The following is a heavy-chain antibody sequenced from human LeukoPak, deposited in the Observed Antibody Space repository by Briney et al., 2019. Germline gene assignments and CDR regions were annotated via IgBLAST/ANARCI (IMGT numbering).Heavy chain of an antibody. V-gene: IGHV3-30*02. CDR1: GWTVSNFR. CDR3: GAQSITLVVAISPFDY. J-gene: IGHJ4*02. Sequence: PGGSLSLTCAASGWTVSNFRMHWVRLAPATGLDLVSLIQDDGVTTNYANSVRCRFAISRVNSNSTDNLQMHSLITDDTAVFYCGAQSITLVVAISPFDYWGQGTLVTVSS. CDR2: IQDDGVTT. D-gene: IGHD3-22*01.